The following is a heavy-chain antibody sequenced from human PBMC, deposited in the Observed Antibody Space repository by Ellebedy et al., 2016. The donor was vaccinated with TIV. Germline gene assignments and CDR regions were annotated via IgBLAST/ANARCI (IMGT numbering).Heavy chain of an antibody. J-gene: IGHJ6*02. V-gene: IGHV3-30*18. CDR2: ISYDGYNK. CDR1: GFTFRSYG. Sequence: LSLTCAASGFTFRSYGMHWVRQAPGKGLEWVAIISYDGYNKYYSDSVKGRFTISRDNSGNTLFLQMNSLRLEDTAVHYCAKEGEQWLVLDSGYYYGMDVWGRGTTVTVSS. CDR3: AKEGEQWLVLDSGYYYGMDV. D-gene: IGHD6-19*01.